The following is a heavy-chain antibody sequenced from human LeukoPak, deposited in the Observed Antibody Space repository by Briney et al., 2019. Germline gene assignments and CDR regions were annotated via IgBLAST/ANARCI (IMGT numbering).Heavy chain of an antibody. CDR1: GFTFSDYY. V-gene: IGHV3-11*06. J-gene: IGHJ4*02. CDR2: ISSSSSYT. CDR3: ARDSPTPVY. Sequence: KSGGSLRLSCAASGFTFSDYYMSWIRQAPGKGLEWISFISSSSSYTNYADSVKGRFTISRDNAKNSLYLQTNSLRAEDTAVYYCARDSPTPVYWGQGTLVTVSS.